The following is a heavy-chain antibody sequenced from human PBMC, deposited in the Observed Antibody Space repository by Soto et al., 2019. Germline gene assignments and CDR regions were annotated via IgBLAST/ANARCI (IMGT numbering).Heavy chain of an antibody. J-gene: IGHJ5*02. CDR1: VGSISSYY. V-gene: IGHV4-59*01. CDR3: ASGGNWFDP. D-gene: IGHD3-16*01. CDR2: MYYNGNI. Sequence: PSETLSVTCNFSVGSISSYYWTWVRQSPEKGLEWIGYMYYNGNINYNPSLKSRVTISIDTSKNQFSLTLKSVTAADTAVYYCASGGNWFDPWGQGVLVTVSS.